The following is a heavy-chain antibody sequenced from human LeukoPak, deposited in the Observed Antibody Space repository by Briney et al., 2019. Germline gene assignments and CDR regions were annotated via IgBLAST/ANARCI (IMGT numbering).Heavy chain of an antibody. CDR2: IYYSGST. CDR3: ARTSYGYDY. D-gene: IGHD5-18*01. Sequence: PSETLSLTCTVSGGSISSYYWSWIRQPPGKGLEWIGYIYYSGSTNYNPSLKSRVTISVDTSKNQFSLKLSSVTAADTAVYYYARTSYGYDYWGQGTLVTVSS. J-gene: IGHJ4*02. CDR1: GGSISSYY. V-gene: IGHV4-59*01.